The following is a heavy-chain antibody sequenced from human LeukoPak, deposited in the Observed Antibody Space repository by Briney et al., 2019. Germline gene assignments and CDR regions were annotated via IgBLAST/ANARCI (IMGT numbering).Heavy chain of an antibody. CDR3: ARDVGDYDEGDYFDY. Sequence: PGRSLRLSCAASGFTFSSYAMHWVRQAPGKGLEWVAVISYDGSNKYYAGSVKGRFTISRDNSKNTLYLQMNSLRAEDTAVYYCARDVGDYDEGDYFDYWGQGTLVTVSS. CDR2: ISYDGSNK. J-gene: IGHJ4*02. CDR1: GFTFSSYA. D-gene: IGHD4-17*01. V-gene: IGHV3-30-3*01.